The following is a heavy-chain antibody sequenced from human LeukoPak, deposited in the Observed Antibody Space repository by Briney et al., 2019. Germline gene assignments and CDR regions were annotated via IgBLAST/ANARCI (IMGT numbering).Heavy chain of an antibody. CDR2: ISDSGANT. V-gene: IGHV3-23*01. Sequence: GGSLRLSCAASGFTFSTYAMSWVRQAPGKGLEWVSTISDSGANTYYADSVRGRFTISRDNSKNTLYLQKNSLRADDTAIYYCAKSMTLQWRGFFDLWGRGTHVTVS. D-gene: IGHD6-19*01. J-gene: IGHJ2*01. CDR1: GFTFSTYA. CDR3: AKSMTLQWRGFFDL.